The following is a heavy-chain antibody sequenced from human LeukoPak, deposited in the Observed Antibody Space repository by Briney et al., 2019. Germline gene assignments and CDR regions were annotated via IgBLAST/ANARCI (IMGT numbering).Heavy chain of an antibody. Sequence: ASVKVSCKASGYTFTSYGISWVRQAPGQGLEWMGWISAYNGNTNYAQKLQGRVTMTTDISTSTAYMELRSLRSDDTAVYYCAREVRFLEWLLGRNYYYGMDVWGQGTTVTVSS. J-gene: IGHJ6*02. CDR1: GYTFTSYG. V-gene: IGHV1-18*01. CDR2: ISAYNGNT. CDR3: AREVRFLEWLLGRNYYYGMDV. D-gene: IGHD3-3*01.